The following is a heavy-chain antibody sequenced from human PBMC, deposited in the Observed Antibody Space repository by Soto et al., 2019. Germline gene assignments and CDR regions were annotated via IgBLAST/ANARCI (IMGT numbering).Heavy chain of an antibody. V-gene: IGHV4-38-2*01. CDR3: ARAYYDFWSGYS. CDR1: GYSISSGYY. Sequence: TLSLTCAVSGYSISSGYYWGWIRQPPGKGLEWIGSIYHSGSTYYNPSLKSRVTISVDTSKNQFSLKLSSVTAADTAVYYCARAYYDFWSGYSWGQGTLVTVSS. D-gene: IGHD3-3*01. J-gene: IGHJ4*02. CDR2: IYHSGST.